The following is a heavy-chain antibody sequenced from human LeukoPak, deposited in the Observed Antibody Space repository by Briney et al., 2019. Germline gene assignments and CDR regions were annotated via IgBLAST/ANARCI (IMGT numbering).Heavy chain of an antibody. J-gene: IGHJ4*02. CDR3: STAASSSSNGDDY. V-gene: IGHV1-69*05. CDR1: GGTFRSYA. D-gene: IGHD4-11*01. CDR2: IIPIFGTA. Sequence: ASVKVSCKASGGTFRSYAISWVRQAPGQGLEWMGRIIPIFGTAKYAQKFQGRVTITTDESTSTAYVELSSLTSEDTAVYYWSTAASSSSNGDDYWGRGTLVTVSS.